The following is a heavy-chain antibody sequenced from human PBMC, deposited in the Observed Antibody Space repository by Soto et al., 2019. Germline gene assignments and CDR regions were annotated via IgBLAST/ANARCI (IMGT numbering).Heavy chain of an antibody. Sequence: GGSLRLSCAVSGFTFSTYWMNWVRQAPGKGLEWVANIKQDGSEKNYADSVKGRFTISRDNGKNSLYLQMNSLRAEDTAVYYCARVYSSSSGRAIDYWGQGTLVTVSS. D-gene: IGHD6-6*01. CDR1: GFTFSTYW. CDR3: ARVYSSSSGRAIDY. J-gene: IGHJ4*02. V-gene: IGHV3-7*01. CDR2: IKQDGSEK.